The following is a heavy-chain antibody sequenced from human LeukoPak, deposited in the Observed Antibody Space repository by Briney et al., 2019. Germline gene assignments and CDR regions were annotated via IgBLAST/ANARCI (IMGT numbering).Heavy chain of an antibody. D-gene: IGHD6-13*01. V-gene: IGHV4-59*01. CDR1: GSSMSSFY. CDR3: ARDEEAAGTYWYFDL. J-gene: IGHJ2*01. Sequence: KPSETLSLTCTVSGSSMSSFYWSWIRQPPGKGLEWIGNIYYSGTTNYNPSFKSRVTISVDASKNQFSLKLSSVTAADTAVYYCARDEEAAGTYWYFDLWGRGTLVTVSS. CDR2: IYYSGTT.